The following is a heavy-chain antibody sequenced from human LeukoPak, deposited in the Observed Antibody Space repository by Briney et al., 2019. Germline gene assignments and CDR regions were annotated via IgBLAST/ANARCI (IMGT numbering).Heavy chain of an antibody. D-gene: IGHD5-18*01. Sequence: PSETLSLTCTVSGGSISSGDYYWSWIRQPPGKGLEWIGYIYYSGSTYYNPSLKSRVTISVDTSKNQFSLKLSSVTAADTAVYYCARESVDTAMGPYWGQGTLVTVSS. V-gene: IGHV4-30-4*01. CDR2: IYYSGST. J-gene: IGHJ4*02. CDR3: ARESVDTAMGPY. CDR1: GGSISSGDYY.